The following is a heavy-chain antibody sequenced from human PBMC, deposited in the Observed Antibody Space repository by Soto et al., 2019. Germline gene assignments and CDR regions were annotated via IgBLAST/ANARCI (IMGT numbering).Heavy chain of an antibody. V-gene: IGHV1-69*13. D-gene: IGHD3-16*01. CDR1: GGTFSSHS. CDR3: VRRGEYTYALAY. CDR2: IIPMFGTA. J-gene: IGHJ4*02. Sequence: GASVKVSCKASGGTFSSHSISWVRQAPGQGLEWMGGIIPMFGTANYAQKFQGRVTITADESTSTAYMELSSLKSEDTAVYYCVRRGEYTYALAYWGQGTLVTVSS.